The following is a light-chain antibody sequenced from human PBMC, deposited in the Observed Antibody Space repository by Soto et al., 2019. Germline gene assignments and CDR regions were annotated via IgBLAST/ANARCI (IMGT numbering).Light chain of an antibody. Sequence: QSVPTQPPSESGSPGQSVTISCTGTSSDVGANNDYVSWYQQHPGKVPKLMIYEVSKRPPGVPDRFSGSKSGNTASLTVSGLQADDEADYYCSSYAGSDNFVFGTGTKLTVL. CDR3: SSYAGSDNFV. V-gene: IGLV2-8*01. CDR2: EVS. CDR1: SSDVGANNDY. J-gene: IGLJ1*01.